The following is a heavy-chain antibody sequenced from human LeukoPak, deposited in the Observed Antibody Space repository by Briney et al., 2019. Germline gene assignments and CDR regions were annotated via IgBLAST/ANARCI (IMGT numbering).Heavy chain of an antibody. CDR2: IYYTGIT. V-gene: IGHV4-31*03. D-gene: IGHD3-16*01. CDR3: AASSGVTLGRF. CDR1: GGSISSGTHY. J-gene: IGHJ4*02. Sequence: SETLSLTCTVSGGSISSGTHYYNWIRQHPGKGLEWTGYIYYTGITSYNPSLGSRVTMSVDTSMNQISLKVTSLTAADTAVYYCAASSGVTLGRFWGQGALVTVSS.